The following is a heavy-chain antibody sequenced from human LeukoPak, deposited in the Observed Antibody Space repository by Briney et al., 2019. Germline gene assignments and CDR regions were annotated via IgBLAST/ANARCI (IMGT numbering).Heavy chain of an antibody. Sequence: SETLSLTCAVSGYSISSGYYWGWIRQPPGKGLEWIGSIYHSGSTYYDPSLKSRVTISVDTSKNQFSLKLSSVTAADTAVYYCARGLFGESYDYWGQGTLVTVSS. CDR2: IYHSGST. CDR1: GYSISSGYY. CDR3: ARGLFGESYDY. D-gene: IGHD3-10*02. J-gene: IGHJ4*02. V-gene: IGHV4-38-2*01.